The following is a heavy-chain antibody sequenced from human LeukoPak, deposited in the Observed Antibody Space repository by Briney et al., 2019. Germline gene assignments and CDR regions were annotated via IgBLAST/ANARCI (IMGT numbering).Heavy chain of an antibody. J-gene: IGHJ3*02. Sequence: GGSLRLSCAASGFTFSSYGMHWVRQAPGKGLEWVAVISYDGSNKYYADSVKGRFTISRDNSKNTLYLQMNSLRAEDTAVYYCAKDRAVVWFGEFYDAFDIWGQGTMVTVSS. CDR1: GFTFSSYG. D-gene: IGHD3-10*01. CDR3: AKDRAVVWFGEFYDAFDI. CDR2: ISYDGSNK. V-gene: IGHV3-30*18.